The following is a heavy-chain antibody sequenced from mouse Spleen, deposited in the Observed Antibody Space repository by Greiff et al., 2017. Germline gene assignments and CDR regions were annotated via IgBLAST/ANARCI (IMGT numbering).Heavy chain of an antibody. CDR2: IDPSDSYT. Sequence: QVHVKQPGAELVMPGASVKLSCKASGYTFTSYWMHWVKQRPGQGLEWIGEIDPSDSYTNYNQKFKGKATLTVDKSSSTAYMQLSSLTSEDSAVYYCARGFNWDVPYWGQGTLVTVSA. CDR1: GYTFTSYW. D-gene: IGHD4-1*01. V-gene: IGHV1-69*01. CDR3: ARGFNWDVPY. J-gene: IGHJ3*01.